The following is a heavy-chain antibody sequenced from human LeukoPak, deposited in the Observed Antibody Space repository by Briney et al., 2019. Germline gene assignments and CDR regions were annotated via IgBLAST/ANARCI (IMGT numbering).Heavy chain of an antibody. V-gene: IGHV1-18*01. J-gene: IGHJ4*02. CDR2: ISAYNGNT. CDR3: ARRLPLVGYSYGYFDY. CDR1: GYTFTSYG. D-gene: IGHD5-18*01. Sequence: ASVKVSCKASGYTFTSYGISWVRQAPGQGLEWMGWISAYNGNTNYAQKLQGRVTMTTDTSTSTAYMELGSLRSDDTAVYYCARRLPLVGYSYGYFDYWGQGTLVTVSS.